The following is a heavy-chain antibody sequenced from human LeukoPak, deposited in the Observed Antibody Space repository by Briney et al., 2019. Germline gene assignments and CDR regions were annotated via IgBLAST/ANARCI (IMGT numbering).Heavy chain of an antibody. CDR3: AKDVGKWESLHFFDY. J-gene: IGHJ4*02. CDR1: GFTFSSLG. V-gene: IGHV3-30*18. D-gene: IGHD1-26*01. CDR2: ISSDGSKK. Sequence: GGSLRLSCVASGFTFSSLGMHWVRQAPGKGLEWVAVISSDGSKKNYADSVKGRLTLSRDNSKNTVYLQVDSLRTEDTAVYYCAKDVGKWESLHFFDYWGQGTLVTVSS.